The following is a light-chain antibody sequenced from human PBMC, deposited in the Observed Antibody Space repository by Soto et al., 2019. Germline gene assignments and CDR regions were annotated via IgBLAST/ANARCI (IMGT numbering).Light chain of an antibody. J-gene: IGKJ2*01. CDR1: QTVSSTF. V-gene: IGKV3-20*01. Sequence: EVVLTQSPGTLSLSPGERATLSCRASQTVSSTFLAWYQHKPGQAPRLLIYGASSRAAGIPDRFSGSGSGTDFTLTISRLEPEDFAMYYCQQYGGSPSFGQGTKLEI. CDR2: GAS. CDR3: QQYGGSPS.